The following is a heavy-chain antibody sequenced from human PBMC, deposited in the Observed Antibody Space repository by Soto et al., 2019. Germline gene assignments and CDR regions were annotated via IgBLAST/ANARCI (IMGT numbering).Heavy chain of an antibody. CDR3: ARALIQLWPHYYYGMDV. V-gene: IGHV4-30-4*01. CDR2: IYYSGTT. Sequence: SETLSLTYTVSGGSISSGDHYWSWIRQPPGKGLEWIGYIYYSGTTYYNPSLKSRVTISVDTSENQFSLKVNSVTAADTAVYYCARALIQLWPHYYYGMDVWGQGTTVTVSS. CDR1: GGSISSGDHY. D-gene: IGHD5-18*01. J-gene: IGHJ6*02.